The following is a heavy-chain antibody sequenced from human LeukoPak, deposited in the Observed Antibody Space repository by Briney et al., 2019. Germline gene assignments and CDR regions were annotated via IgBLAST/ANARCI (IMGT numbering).Heavy chain of an antibody. CDR3: VKDWLDGGECPSAGCIAY. CDR2: ISGSGSTT. V-gene: IGHV3-23*01. Sequence: PGGSLRLSCAASGFTFRTHAMTWVRQAPGKGLEWVSSISGSGSTTYYADSVKGRFTIFRDNSRNTLNLQMNSLGADDTALYYCVKDWLDGGECPSAGCIAYWGQGALVTASS. J-gene: IGHJ4*02. CDR1: GFTFRTHA. D-gene: IGHD2-21*01.